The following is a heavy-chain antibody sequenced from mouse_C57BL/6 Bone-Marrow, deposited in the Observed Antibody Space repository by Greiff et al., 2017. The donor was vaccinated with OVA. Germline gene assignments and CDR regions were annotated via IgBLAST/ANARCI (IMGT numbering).Heavy chain of an antibody. CDR1: GYTFTSYW. CDR3: ERSLYYGNSYLDY. V-gene: IGHV1-69*01. D-gene: IGHD1-1*01. J-gene: IGHJ2*01. CDR2: IDPSDSYT. Sequence: QVQLQQPGAELVMPGASVKLSCKASGYTFTSYWMHWVKQRPGQGLEWIGEIDPSDSYTNYNQKFKGKSTLTVDKSSSTAYMQLSSLTSEDSAVYYCERSLYYGNSYLDYGGQGTTLTVSS.